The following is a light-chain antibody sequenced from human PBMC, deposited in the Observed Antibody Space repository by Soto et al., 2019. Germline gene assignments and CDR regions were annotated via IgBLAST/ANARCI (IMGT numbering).Light chain of an antibody. Sequence: AIRMTQSPSSLSASTGDRVTITCRASQGISSYLAWYQQKPGKAPKLLIYAASTLQSGVPSRFSGSGSGTDFTLTISCLQSEDLATYYFQQYYSYPLTFGQGTKVEIK. CDR2: AAS. CDR1: QGISSY. CDR3: QQYYSYPLT. J-gene: IGKJ1*01. V-gene: IGKV1-8*01.